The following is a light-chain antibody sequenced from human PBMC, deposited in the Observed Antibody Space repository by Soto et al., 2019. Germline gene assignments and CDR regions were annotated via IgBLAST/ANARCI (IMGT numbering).Light chain of an antibody. J-gene: IGKJ1*01. V-gene: IGKV1-27*01. CDR1: QGISSY. CDR3: QKYNSAPRT. CDR2: AAS. Sequence: DIQMTQSPSTLSASVGARVPITCRASQGISSYLAWYQQKPGKAPKLLIYAASTLQSGVPSRFSGSGSGTDFTLTISSLQPEDVATYYCQKYNSAPRTFGQGTKVDIK.